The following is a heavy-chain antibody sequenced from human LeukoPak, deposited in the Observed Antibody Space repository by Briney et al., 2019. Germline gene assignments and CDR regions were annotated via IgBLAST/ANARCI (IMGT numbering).Heavy chain of an antibody. CDR3: ATLNHCSSTSCYLVGFDP. Sequence: ASVKVSCMVSGYTLTELSMHWVRQAPGKGLEWMGGFDPEDGETIYAQKFQGRVTMTEDTSTDTAYMELSSLRSEDTAVYYCATLNHCSSTSCYLVGFDPWGQGTLVTVSS. CDR2: FDPEDGET. V-gene: IGHV1-24*01. J-gene: IGHJ5*02. CDR1: GYTLTELS. D-gene: IGHD2-2*01.